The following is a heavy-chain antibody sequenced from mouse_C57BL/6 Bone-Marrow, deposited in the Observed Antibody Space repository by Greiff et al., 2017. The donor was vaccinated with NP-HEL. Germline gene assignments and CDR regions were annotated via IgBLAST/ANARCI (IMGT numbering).Heavy chain of an antibody. J-gene: IGHJ1*03. CDR3: ARHHYDSDV. CDR1: GFTFSDYY. CDR2: ISNGGGST. Sequence: EVKLVESGGGLVQPGGSLKLSCAASGFTFSDYYMYWVRQTPEKRLEWVAYISNGGGSTYYPDTVKGRFTISRDNAKNTLYLQMSRLKSEDTAMYYCARHHYDSDVWGTGTTVTVSS. D-gene: IGHD2-4*01. V-gene: IGHV5-12*01.